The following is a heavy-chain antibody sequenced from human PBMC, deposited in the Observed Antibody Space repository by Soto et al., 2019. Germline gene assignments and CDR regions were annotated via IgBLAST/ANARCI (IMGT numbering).Heavy chain of an antibody. CDR1: GFTFSSYW. CDR2: IKQDGSEK. CDR3: ARDRARVFVATHYYYYGMDV. Sequence: GGSLRLSCAASGFTFSSYWMSWVRQAPGKGLEWVANIKQDGSEKYYVDSVKGRFTISRDNAKNSLYLQMNSLRAEDTAVYYCARDRARVFVATHYYYYGMDVWGQGTTVTVSS. V-gene: IGHV3-7*05. D-gene: IGHD5-12*01. J-gene: IGHJ6*02.